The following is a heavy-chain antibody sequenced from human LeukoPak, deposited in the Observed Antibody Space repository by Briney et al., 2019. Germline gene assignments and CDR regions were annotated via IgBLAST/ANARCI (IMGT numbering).Heavy chain of an antibody. D-gene: IGHD6-6*01. CDR3: AKGYSSSPRYYFDY. J-gene: IGHJ4*02. Sequence: GGSLRLSCAASGFTFSSYAMSWVRQAPGKGLEWVSVISGTGGSTYYADSVKGRFTISRDNSKNTLYPQMSSLRAEDTAVYYCAKGYSSSPRYYFDYWGQGTLVTVSS. CDR2: ISGTGGST. V-gene: IGHV3-23*01. CDR1: GFTFSSYA.